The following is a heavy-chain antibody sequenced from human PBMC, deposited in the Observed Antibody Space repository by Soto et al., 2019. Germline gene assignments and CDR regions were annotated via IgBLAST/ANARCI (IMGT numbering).Heavy chain of an antibody. V-gene: IGHV3-21*01. CDR2: ISSSSSYI. Sequence: GGSLRLSCAASGFTFSSYSMNWVRQAPGKGLEWVSSISSSSSYIYYADSVKGRFTISRDNAKNSLYLQMNSLRAEDTAVYYWARFRKPKAGLEWLLLDYWGQGTLVTVSS. CDR1: GFTFSSYS. CDR3: ARFRKPKAGLEWLLLDY. D-gene: IGHD3-3*01. J-gene: IGHJ4*02.